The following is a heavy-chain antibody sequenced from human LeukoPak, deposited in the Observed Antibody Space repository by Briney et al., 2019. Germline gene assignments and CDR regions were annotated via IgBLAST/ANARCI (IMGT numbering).Heavy chain of an antibody. CDR3: ARVMTDILTGYFDY. V-gene: IGHV3-7*01. Sequence: GSLRLSCAASEFTFSSYWMSWVRQAPGKGLEWVANIKQDGSEKYYVDSVKGRFTISRDNAKNSLYLQMNSLRAEDTAVYYCARVMTDILTGYFDYWGQGTLVTVSS. D-gene: IGHD3-9*01. CDR2: IKQDGSEK. J-gene: IGHJ4*02. CDR1: EFTFSSYW.